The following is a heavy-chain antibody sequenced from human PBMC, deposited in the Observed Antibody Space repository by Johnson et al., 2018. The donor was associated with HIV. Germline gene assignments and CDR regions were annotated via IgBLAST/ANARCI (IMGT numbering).Heavy chain of an antibody. CDR3: ARAYSHGAFDI. CDR2: IYSGGNT. V-gene: IGHV3-66*01. D-gene: IGHD5-18*01. CDR1: GFIVSDNY. J-gene: IGHJ3*02. Sequence: EQLVESGGGLVQPGGSLRLSCAASGFIVSDNYMSWVRQAPGKGLEWVSVIYSGGNTFFADSVKGRFTITRDNSKNTLSLQMDSLRAEDTAIYYCARAYSHGAFDIWGLGTKVTVSS.